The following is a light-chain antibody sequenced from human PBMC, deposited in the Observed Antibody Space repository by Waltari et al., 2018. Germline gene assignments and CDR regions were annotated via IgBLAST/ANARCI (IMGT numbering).Light chain of an antibody. CDR1: QIGRKP. J-gene: IGLJ2*01. CDR3: QVWDSRSGQVV. CDR2: DDT. V-gene: IGLV3-21*02. Sequence: SYVLTQPPAVSVAPGQTARLPCVGNQIGRKPVHWYQQRPGRAPVLVVHDDTGRPSGISDRISASNSGNTATLTSTRVEGGDEADYYCQVWDSRSGQVVFVGGTKLTVL.